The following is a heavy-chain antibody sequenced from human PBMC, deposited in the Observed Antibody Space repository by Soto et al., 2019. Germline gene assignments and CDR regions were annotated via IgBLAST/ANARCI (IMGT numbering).Heavy chain of an antibody. Sequence: ASVKVSCKASGYTFTSYDINWVRQATGQGLEWMGWMNANSGNTGYAQKLQGRVTMTTDTSTSTAYMELRSLRSDDTAVYYCARAASVAGTYTRYFQHWGQGTLVTVSS. CDR3: ARAASVAGTYTRYFQH. D-gene: IGHD6-19*01. V-gene: IGHV1-8*01. CDR1: GYTFTSYD. J-gene: IGHJ1*01. CDR2: MNANSGNT.